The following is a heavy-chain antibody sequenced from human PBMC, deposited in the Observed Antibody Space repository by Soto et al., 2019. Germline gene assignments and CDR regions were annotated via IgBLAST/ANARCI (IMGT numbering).Heavy chain of an antibody. Sequence: GGSLRLSCAASGFTFSDYYMSWIRQAPGKGLEWVSYISSSSSYTNYADSVNGRFTISRDNAKNSLYLQMNSLRAEDTAVYYCAREGRDRGWFDPWGQGTLVTVSS. J-gene: IGHJ5*02. CDR2: ISSSSSYT. CDR3: AREGRDRGWFDP. CDR1: GFTFSDYY. V-gene: IGHV3-11*06.